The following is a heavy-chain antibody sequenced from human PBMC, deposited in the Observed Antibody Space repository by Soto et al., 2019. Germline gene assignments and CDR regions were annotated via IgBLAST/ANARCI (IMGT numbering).Heavy chain of an antibody. J-gene: IGHJ5*02. V-gene: IGHV3-7*01. CDR3: ARDRAARRWFDP. Sequence: GGSLRLSCAASGFTFSKYSMTWVRQAPGRGLEGVAYIEHNGRQKYNVGSVKGRFTIPRDNAKNSLYLQMNSLRAEDTALYYCARDRAARRWFDPWGQGTLVTVSS. CDR1: GFTFSKYS. D-gene: IGHD6-6*01. CDR2: IEHNGRQK.